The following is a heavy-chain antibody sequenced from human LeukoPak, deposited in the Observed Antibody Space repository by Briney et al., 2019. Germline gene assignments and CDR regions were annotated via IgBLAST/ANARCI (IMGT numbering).Heavy chain of an antibody. CDR2: IYHSGST. CDR3: AAKRAYTFWFAD. V-gene: IGHV4-38-2*01. CDR1: GYSISSGSY. J-gene: IGHJ4*02. Sequence: SETLSLTCDVSGYSISSGSYWGWIWQPPGKGLEWIGSIYHSGSTYYTPSLKSRLTISLDTSKNQFSLKMTSVTAADTATYYCAAKRAYTFWFADWGQGTLVTVSS. D-gene: IGHD3-3*01.